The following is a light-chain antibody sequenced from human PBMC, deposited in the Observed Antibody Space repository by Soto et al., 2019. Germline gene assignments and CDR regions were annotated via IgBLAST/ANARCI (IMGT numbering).Light chain of an antibody. Sequence: QTTQSPSSLWACVAHTGRVSRQASQNINNYLNWYQQKPGRAPKLLIYDASNLEAGVPSRFRGSGSGTDFTFTISRLQPEDIATYYCQQYENLPTFGQGTQLEIK. CDR3: QQYENLPT. V-gene: IGKV1-33*01. J-gene: IGKJ5*01. CDR1: QNINNY. CDR2: DAS.